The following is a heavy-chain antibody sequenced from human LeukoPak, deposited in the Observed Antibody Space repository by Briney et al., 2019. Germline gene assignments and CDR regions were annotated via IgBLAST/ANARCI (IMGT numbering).Heavy chain of an antibody. J-gene: IGHJ4*02. CDR2: ISAYNGNT. CDR3: ARRSTLYSSGRFYFDY. V-gene: IGHV1-18*01. CDR1: GYTFTSYG. Sequence: ASVKVSCKASGYTFTSYGISWVRQAPGQGLEWMGWISAYNGNTNFAQKLQDRVTMTTDTSTSTAYMELRSLRSDDTAVYYCARRSTLYSSGRFYFDYWGQGTLVTVSS. D-gene: IGHD6-19*01.